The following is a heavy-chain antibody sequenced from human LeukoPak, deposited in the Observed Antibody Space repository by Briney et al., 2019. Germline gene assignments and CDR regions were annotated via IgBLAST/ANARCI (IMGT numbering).Heavy chain of an antibody. CDR3: ARSGLSRFGF. J-gene: IGHJ4*02. V-gene: IGHV3-23*01. CDR2: FSGSGGST. D-gene: IGHD2/OR15-2a*01. CDR1: GFIFSNYA. Sequence: GTSLRLSCAASGFIFSNYAMSWVRQAPGKGLQWVSAFSGSGGSTYYADSVKGRFTISRDNSRNTLYLQMNSLRAEDTAVYYCARSGLSRFGFWGQGTLVTVSS.